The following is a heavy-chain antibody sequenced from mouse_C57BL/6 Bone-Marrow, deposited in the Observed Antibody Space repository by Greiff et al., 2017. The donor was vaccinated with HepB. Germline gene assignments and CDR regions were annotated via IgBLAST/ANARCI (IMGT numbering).Heavy chain of an antibody. D-gene: IGHD2-4*01. CDR1: GFTFSDFY. V-gene: IGHV7-1*01. Sequence: EVKVVESGGGLVQSGRSLRLSCATSGFTFSDFYMEWVRQAPGKGLEWIAASRNKANDYTTEYSASVKGRFIVSRDTSQSILYLQMNALRAEDTAIYYCARDDYDGGYYAMDYWGQGTSVTVSS. CDR2: SRNKANDYTT. J-gene: IGHJ4*01. CDR3: ARDDYDGGYYAMDY.